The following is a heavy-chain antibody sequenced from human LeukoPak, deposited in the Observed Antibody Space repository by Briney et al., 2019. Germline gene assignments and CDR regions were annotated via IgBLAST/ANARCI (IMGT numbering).Heavy chain of an antibody. Sequence: GRSLRLSCAASGFTFSSYAMHWVRQAPGNGLERVSVIYGDGRTSHSASVRGRFTISRDNSKNIVSLQMNNLRAEDTAVYYCARGRGLGVVSPYFDYWGQGTLATVSS. CDR3: ARGRGLGVVSPYFDY. D-gene: IGHD3-3*01. CDR1: GFTFSSYA. CDR2: IYGDGRT. J-gene: IGHJ4*02. V-gene: IGHV3-53*01.